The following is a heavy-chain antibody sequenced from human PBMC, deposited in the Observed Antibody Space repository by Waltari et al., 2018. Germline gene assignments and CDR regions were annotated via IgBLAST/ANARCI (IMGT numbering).Heavy chain of an antibody. CDR1: GGSFSGYY. Sequence: QVQLQQWGAGLLKPSETLSLTCAVYGGSFSGYYWSWIRQPPGKGLEWIGEINHSGSTNYNPSLKSRVTISGDTSKNQFSLKLSSVTAADTAVYYCARGHGYCSSTSCNDAFDIWGQGTMVTVSS. CDR2: INHSGST. CDR3: ARGHGYCSSTSCNDAFDI. J-gene: IGHJ3*02. D-gene: IGHD2-2*03. V-gene: IGHV4-34*01.